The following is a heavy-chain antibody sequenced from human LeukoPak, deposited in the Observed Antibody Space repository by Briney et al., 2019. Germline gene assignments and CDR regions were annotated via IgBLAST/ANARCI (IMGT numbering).Heavy chain of an antibody. V-gene: IGHV3-20*04. CDR2: INWNGGST. CDR3: ARAWGSNSGYEGGNDY. J-gene: IGHJ4*02. D-gene: IGHD5-12*01. Sequence: QSGGSLRLSCAASGFTFSSYSMNWVRQAPGKGLEWVSGINWNGGSTGYADSVKDRFTISRDNAKNSLYLQMNSLRAEDTALYYCARAWGSNSGYEGGNDYWGQGTLVTVSS. CDR1: GFTFSSYS.